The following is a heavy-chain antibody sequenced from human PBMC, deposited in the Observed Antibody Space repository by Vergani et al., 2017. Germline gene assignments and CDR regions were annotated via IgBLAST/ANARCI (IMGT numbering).Heavy chain of an antibody. CDR3: ARDLGPSYYDFWSGYYYNWFDP. Sequence: QLQLQESGPGLVKPSETLSLTCTVSGGSISSSSYYWGWIRQPPGKGLEWIGSIYTSGSTNYNPSLKSRVTMSVDTSKNQFSLKLSSVTAADTAVYYCARDLGPSYYDFWSGYYYNWFDPWGQGTLVTVSS. CDR1: GGSISSSSYY. CDR2: IYTSGST. D-gene: IGHD3-3*01. V-gene: IGHV4-39*07. J-gene: IGHJ5*02.